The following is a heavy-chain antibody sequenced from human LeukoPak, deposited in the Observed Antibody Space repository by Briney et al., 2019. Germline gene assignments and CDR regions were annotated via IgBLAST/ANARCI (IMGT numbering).Heavy chain of an antibody. CDR1: GGSISSYY. Sequence: KPSETLSLTCAVSGGSISSYYWSWIRQPPGKGLEWIGYIYYSGSTNYNPSLRSRVTISVDTSKNQFSLKLSSVTAADTAVYYCARGLLYFQHWGQGTLVTVSS. CDR3: ARGLLYFQH. J-gene: IGHJ1*01. CDR2: IYYSGST. V-gene: IGHV4-59*01. D-gene: IGHD2-15*01.